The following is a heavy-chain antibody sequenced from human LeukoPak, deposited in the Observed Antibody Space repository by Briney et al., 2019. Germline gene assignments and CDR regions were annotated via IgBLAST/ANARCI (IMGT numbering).Heavy chain of an antibody. J-gene: IGHJ1*01. Sequence: PGGSLRLSCAASGFTFSSYAMSWVRQAPGKGLEWVSSISDSGGRTFYADSKKGRFTISRDNSKNTLFLQMNSLRADDTAVYYCAKDPYYYDGSGYYYGYFHNWGQGTLVTVSS. D-gene: IGHD3-22*01. CDR2: ISDSGGRT. CDR1: GFTFSSYA. CDR3: AKDPYYYDGSGYYYGYFHN. V-gene: IGHV3-23*01.